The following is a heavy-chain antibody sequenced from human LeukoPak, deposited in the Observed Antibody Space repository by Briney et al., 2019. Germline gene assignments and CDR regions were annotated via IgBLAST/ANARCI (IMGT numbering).Heavy chain of an antibody. D-gene: IGHD2-21*02. CDR3: ARHVVGDYYFDY. J-gene: IGHJ4*02. Sequence: SETLSLTCAVYGGSFSGYYWSWIRQPPGKGLEWIGEINHSGSTNYNPSLKSRVTISVDTSKNQFSLKLSSVTAADTAVYYCARHVVGDYYFDYWGQGTLVTVSS. CDR1: GGSFSGYY. V-gene: IGHV4-34*01. CDR2: INHSGST.